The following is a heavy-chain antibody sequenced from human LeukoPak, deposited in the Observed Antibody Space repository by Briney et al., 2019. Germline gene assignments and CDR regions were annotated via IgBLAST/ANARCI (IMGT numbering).Heavy chain of an antibody. V-gene: IGHV3-21*01. J-gene: IGHJ6*03. D-gene: IGHD5/OR15-5a*01. CDR1: GFTFSSYS. CDR2: ITTSSRYM. CDR3: ARDPYSVGYGAYYYYYIVV. Sequence: GGSLRLSCAASGFTFSSYSMNWVRRTPGKGLEWVSSITTSSRYMFYADSVRGRFTISRDNAENSLYLQMNSLRDEDTAVYYCARDPYSVGYGAYYYYYIVVWGEGTTVTVSS.